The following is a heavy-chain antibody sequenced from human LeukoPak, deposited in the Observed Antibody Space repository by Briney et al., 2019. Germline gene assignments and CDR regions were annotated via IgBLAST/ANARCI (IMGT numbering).Heavy chain of an antibody. Sequence: WASVKVSCKASGYTFTSYDINWVRQATGQGLESMGWMNPNSGNTGYAQKFQGRVTMTRSTSINTAYMELNSLTSEDTAVYYCARSSVGARRRIDYWGQGTLVTVSS. J-gene: IGHJ4*02. CDR2: MNPNSGNT. CDR3: ARSSVGARRRIDY. V-gene: IGHV1-8*01. CDR1: GYTFTSYD. D-gene: IGHD1-26*01.